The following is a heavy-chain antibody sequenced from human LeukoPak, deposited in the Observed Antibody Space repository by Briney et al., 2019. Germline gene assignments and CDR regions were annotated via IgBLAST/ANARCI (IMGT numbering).Heavy chain of an antibody. D-gene: IGHD1-7*01. CDR1: GYSFTSYW. V-gene: IGHV5-51*01. CDR2: IYPGDSDT. Sequence: GESLKISCKGSGYSFTSYWIGWVRQMPGKGLEWMGIIYPGDSDTRYSPSFQGQVTISADKSISTAYLQWSSLKASDTAMYYCARLPDRYNWNYVAYFDYWGQGTLVTVSS. CDR3: ARLPDRYNWNYVAYFDY. J-gene: IGHJ4*02.